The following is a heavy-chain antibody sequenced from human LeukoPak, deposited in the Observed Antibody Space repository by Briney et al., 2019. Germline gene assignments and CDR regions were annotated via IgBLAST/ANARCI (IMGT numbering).Heavy chain of an antibody. CDR2: IYYSGST. CDR1: GGSISSYN. Sequence: SETLSLTCTVSGGSISSYNWSWIRQPPGKGLEWIGYIYYSGSTNYNPSLKSRVTISVDTSKNQFSLKLSSVTAADTAVYYCAQIWIPLYCSGGSCFPLGWFDPWGQGTLVTVSS. D-gene: IGHD2-15*01. V-gene: IGHV4-59*08. CDR3: AQIWIPLYCSGGSCFPLGWFDP. J-gene: IGHJ5*02.